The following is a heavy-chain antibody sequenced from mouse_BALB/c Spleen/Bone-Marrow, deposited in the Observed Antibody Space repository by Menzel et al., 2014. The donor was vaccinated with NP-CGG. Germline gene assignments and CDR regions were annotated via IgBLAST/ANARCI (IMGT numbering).Heavy chain of an antibody. CDR2: IYYSGTI. CDR1: SISITTGNYR. CDR3: ARELYYFDY. J-gene: IGHJ2*01. V-gene: IGHV3-5*02. Sequence: EVQLQESGPGLVKPSQTVSLTCTVTSISITTGNYRWSWIRQFPGNKLEWIGYIYYSGTITYNPSLTSRTTITRDTSKNQFFLEMNSLTAEDTATYYCARELYYFDYWGQGTTLTVSS.